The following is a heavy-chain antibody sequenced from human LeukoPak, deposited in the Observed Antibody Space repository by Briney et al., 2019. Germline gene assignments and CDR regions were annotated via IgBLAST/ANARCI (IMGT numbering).Heavy chain of an antibody. CDR2: VHYSRNS. J-gene: IGHJ4*02. CDR3: ARDCSSTSCVDY. Sequence: SETLSLTCTVSGGSMSNYYWSWIRQPPGKGLEWIGHVHYSRNSNYNPSLKSRVTISVDTSKNQFSLKLSSVTAADTAVYYCARDCSSTSCVDYWGQGTLVTVSS. V-gene: IGHV4-59*12. D-gene: IGHD2-2*01. CDR1: GGSMSNYY.